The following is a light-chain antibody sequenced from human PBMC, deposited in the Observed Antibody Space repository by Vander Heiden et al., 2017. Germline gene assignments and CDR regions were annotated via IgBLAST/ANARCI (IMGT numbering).Light chain of an antibody. CDR2: QDS. Sequence: SYELTQPPSVSVSPGQTASIPCSGDKLGDKYACWYQQKPGQSPVLVSYQDSKRPSGIPERFSGSNSGNTATLTISGTQAMDEADYYCQAWDSSTVGCGGGNKMTVL. CDR1: KLGDKY. V-gene: IGLV3-1*01. J-gene: IGLJ2*01. CDR3: QAWDSSTVG.